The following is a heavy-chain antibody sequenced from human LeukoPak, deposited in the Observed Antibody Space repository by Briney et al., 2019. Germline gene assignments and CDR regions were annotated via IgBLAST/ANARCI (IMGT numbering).Heavy chain of an antibody. J-gene: IGHJ4*02. CDR3: AKASGYSSSWYSFDY. V-gene: IGHV3-30*18. CDR1: GFTFSSYG. D-gene: IGHD6-13*01. CDR2: ISYDGSNK. Sequence: GRSLRLSCAASGFTFSSYGMHWVRQAPGKGLEWVAVISYDGSNKYYADSVKGRFTISRDNSKNTLYLQMNSLRAEDTAVYYCAKASGYSSSWYSFDYWGQGTLVTVSS.